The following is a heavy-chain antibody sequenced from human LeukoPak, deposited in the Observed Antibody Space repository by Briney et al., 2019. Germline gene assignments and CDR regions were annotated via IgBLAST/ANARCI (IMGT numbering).Heavy chain of an antibody. J-gene: IGHJ4*02. CDR1: GLTFNTYW. D-gene: IGHD6-19*01. CDR3: AREGTSGWYYFDY. Sequence: PGGSLRLSCAASGLTFNTYWMHWVRQAPGKGLVWVSRINSDGRSTTYADFVKGRFTTSRDNAKNTLYLQMNSLSAEDTAVYYWAREGTSGWYYFDYWGQGTLVTVSS. V-gene: IGHV3-74*01. CDR2: INSDGRST.